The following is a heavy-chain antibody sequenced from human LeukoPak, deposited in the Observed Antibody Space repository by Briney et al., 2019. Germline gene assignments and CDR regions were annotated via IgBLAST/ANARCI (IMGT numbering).Heavy chain of an antibody. J-gene: IGHJ5*02. CDR3: ARLSLWSGYYLLDP. CDR1: GYTFTGYY. CDR2: INPNSGGT. Sequence: ASVKVSCKASGYTFTGYYMHWVRQAPGHGLEWMGWINPNSGGTNYAQKFQGRVTMTRDTSISTAYMELSRLRSDDTAVYYCARLSLWSGYYLLDPWGQGTLVTVSS. V-gene: IGHV1-2*02. D-gene: IGHD3-3*01.